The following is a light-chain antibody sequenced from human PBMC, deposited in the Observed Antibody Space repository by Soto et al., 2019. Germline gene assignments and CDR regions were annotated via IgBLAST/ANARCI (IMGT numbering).Light chain of an antibody. CDR3: QQYHDWPLT. Sequence: EIVMMQSPATLSVSPGERATLSCRASQSVSSNFAWYQQRPAQAPRLLIYDVSTRATGVPTRFSGSGSGTEFTLTISSLQSEDFAVYYCQQYHDWPLTFGGGTRVEIK. J-gene: IGKJ4*01. CDR1: QSVSSN. V-gene: IGKV3D-15*01. CDR2: DVS.